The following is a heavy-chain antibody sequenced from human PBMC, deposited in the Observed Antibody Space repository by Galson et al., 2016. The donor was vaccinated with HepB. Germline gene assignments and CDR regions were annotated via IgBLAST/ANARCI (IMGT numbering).Heavy chain of an antibody. CDR2: INNDGVEK. V-gene: IGHV3-7*01. Sequence: SLRLSCAASGFTFSDYYMTWIRQAPGKGLEWVANINNDGVEKNYAGSVKGRFTISRDNAKNSLYLQMDSLRVEDTGFYYCARGEKGYSEGASWGQGTLVTVSS. CDR1: GFTFSDYY. D-gene: IGHD3-22*01. CDR3: ARGEKGYSEGAS. J-gene: IGHJ5*02.